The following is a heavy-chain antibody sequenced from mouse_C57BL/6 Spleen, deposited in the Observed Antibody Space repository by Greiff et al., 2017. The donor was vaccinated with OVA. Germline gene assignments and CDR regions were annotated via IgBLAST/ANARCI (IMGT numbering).Heavy chain of an antibody. Sequence: QVQLQQPGAELVRPGSSVKLSCKASGYTFPSYWMDWVKQRPGQGLEWIGNVYPSDSETHYNQKFKDKATLTVDKSSSTAYMQLSSLTSEDSAVYYCARGEQLGPFAYWGQGTLVTVSA. D-gene: IGHD3-1*01. J-gene: IGHJ3*01. CDR2: VYPSDSET. V-gene: IGHV1-61*01. CDR3: ARGEQLGPFAY. CDR1: GYTFPSYW.